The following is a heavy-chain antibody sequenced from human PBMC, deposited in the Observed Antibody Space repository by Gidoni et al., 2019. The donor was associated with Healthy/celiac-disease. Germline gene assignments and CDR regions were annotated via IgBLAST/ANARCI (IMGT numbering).Heavy chain of an antibody. CDR1: GGTFSSYA. CDR2: IIPIFGTA. V-gene: IGHV1-69*06. CDR3: ARDGAPYNWNYVAWFDP. Sequence: QVQLVQSGAEVKKPGSSVKVSCKASGGTFSSYAISWVRQAPGQGLEWMGGIIPIFGTANYAQKFQGRVTITADKSTSTAYMELSSLRSEDTAVYYCARDGAPYNWNYVAWFDPWGQGTLVTVSS. D-gene: IGHD1-7*01. J-gene: IGHJ5*02.